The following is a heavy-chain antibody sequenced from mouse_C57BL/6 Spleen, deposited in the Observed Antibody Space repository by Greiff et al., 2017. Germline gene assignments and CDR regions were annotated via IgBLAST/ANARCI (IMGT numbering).Heavy chain of an antibody. J-gene: IGHJ2*01. Sequence: EVKVVESGGGLVKPGGSLKLSCAASGFTFSSYTMSWVRQTPEKRLEWVATISGGGGNTYYPDSVKGRFTIPRDNAKNTLYLQMSSLRSEDTALYYCATHYYGSSFLYFDYWGQGTTLTVSS. CDR3: ATHYYGSSFLYFDY. D-gene: IGHD1-1*01. CDR2: ISGGGGNT. V-gene: IGHV5-9*01. CDR1: GFTFSSYT.